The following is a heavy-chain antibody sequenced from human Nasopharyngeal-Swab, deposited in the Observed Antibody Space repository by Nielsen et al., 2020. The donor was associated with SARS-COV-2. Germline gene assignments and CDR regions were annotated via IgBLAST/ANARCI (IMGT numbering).Heavy chain of an antibody. V-gene: IGHV5-51*01. CDR3: ARPMRPMGHYYFGMDV. CDR2: IYPGDFNT. J-gene: IGHJ6*02. CDR1: GYSFTTYW. D-gene: IGHD1-26*01. Sequence: GESLKISCKGSGYSFTTYWIGWVRQMPGKGLEWMGIIYPGDFNTRYSPSFQGQVTISVDKYSSTAYLQWSSLKASDTAIYYCARPMRPMGHYYFGMDVWGQGTTVTVSS.